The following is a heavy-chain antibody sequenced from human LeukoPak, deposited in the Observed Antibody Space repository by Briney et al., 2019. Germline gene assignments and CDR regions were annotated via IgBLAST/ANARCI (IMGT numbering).Heavy chain of an antibody. V-gene: IGHV1-18*04. CDR3: ARAGDSGRLA. D-gene: IGHD1-26*01. Sequence: ASVKVSCKSSGYSFTDYHVHWVRQAPGQGLEWMGWISGYNGNTNYAQKLQGRVTMTTDTSTSTTYMELRSLTSDDTAVYYCARAGDSGRLAWGQGTLVTVSS. CDR2: ISGYNGNT. CDR1: GYSFTDYH. J-gene: IGHJ5*02.